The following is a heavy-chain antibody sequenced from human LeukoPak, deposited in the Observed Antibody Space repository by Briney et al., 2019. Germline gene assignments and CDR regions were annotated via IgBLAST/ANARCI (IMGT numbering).Heavy chain of an antibody. Sequence: PSETLSPTCTVSSGSISTSNYYWGWIRQPPGKGLEWIGSIYYSGSTYYNPSLKSRVTISVDTSKNQFSLKLSSVTAADTAVYYCAREILGPFDFWSGYYSGLDWFDPWGQGTLVTVSS. J-gene: IGHJ5*02. CDR1: SGSISTSNYY. V-gene: IGHV4-39*07. D-gene: IGHD3-3*01. CDR3: AREILGPFDFWSGYYSGLDWFDP. CDR2: IYYSGST.